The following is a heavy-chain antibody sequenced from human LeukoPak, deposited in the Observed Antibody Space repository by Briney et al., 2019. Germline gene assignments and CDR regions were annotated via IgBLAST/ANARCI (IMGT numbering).Heavy chain of an antibody. V-gene: IGHV4-59*08. J-gene: IGHJ4*02. D-gene: IGHD3-3*01. CDR2: IYYSGST. Sequence: ASETLSLTCTVSGGSISSYYWSWIRQPPGKGLEWIGYIYYSGSTNYNPSLKSRVTISVDTPKNQFSLKLSSVTAADTAVYYCARQAISNLAFDYWGQGTLVTVSS. CDR3: ARQAISNLAFDY. CDR1: GGSISSYY.